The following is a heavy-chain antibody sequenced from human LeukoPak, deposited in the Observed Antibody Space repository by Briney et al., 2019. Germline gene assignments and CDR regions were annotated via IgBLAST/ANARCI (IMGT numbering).Heavy chain of an antibody. Sequence: SEILSLTCTVSGGSISSGDYYWSWIRQPPGKGLEWIGYIYYSGSTYYNPSLKSRVTISVDTSKNQFSLKLSSVTAADTAVYYCARARYYYGSGDRYYFDYWGQGTMVTVSS. CDR3: ARARYYYGSGDRYYFDY. CDR1: GGSISSGDYY. V-gene: IGHV4-30-4*01. J-gene: IGHJ4*03. D-gene: IGHD3-10*01. CDR2: IYYSGST.